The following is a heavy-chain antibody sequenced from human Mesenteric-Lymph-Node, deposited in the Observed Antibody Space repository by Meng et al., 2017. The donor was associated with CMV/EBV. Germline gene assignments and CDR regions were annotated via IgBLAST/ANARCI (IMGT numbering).Heavy chain of an antibody. CDR1: GFIFSNYW. Sequence: GGSLRLSCAASGFIFSNYWMHWVRQTPGKGLVWVSRINSDGTVTEDADSVKGRFTISRDNAKNTLYLQMDSLRADDTAVYYCARGSKGWQGVDYWGQGTPVTVSS. CDR2: INSDGTVT. V-gene: IGHV3-74*01. J-gene: IGHJ4*02. D-gene: IGHD2-2*01. CDR3: ARGSKGWQGVDY.